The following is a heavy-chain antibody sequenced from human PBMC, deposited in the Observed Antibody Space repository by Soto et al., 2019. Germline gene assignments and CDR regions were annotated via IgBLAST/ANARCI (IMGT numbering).Heavy chain of an antibody. CDR3: ARDHSSSSPRNWFDP. J-gene: IGHJ5*02. CDR1: GGSISSYY. CDR2: IYYSGST. V-gene: IGHV4-59*01. D-gene: IGHD6-6*01. Sequence: SETLSLTCTVSGGSISSYYWSWIRQPPGKGLEWIGYIYYSGSTNYNPSLKSRVTISVDTSKNQFSLKLSSVTAADTAVYYCARDHSSSSPRNWFDPWGQGTLVTVSS.